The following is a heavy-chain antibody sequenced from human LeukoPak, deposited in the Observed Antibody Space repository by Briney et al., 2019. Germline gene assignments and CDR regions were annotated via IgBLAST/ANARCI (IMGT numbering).Heavy chain of an antibody. V-gene: IGHV1-18*01. CDR1: GYTFTSYG. CDR2: ISAYNGNT. CDR3: ARDLFKLPLPAAIPDYYGMDV. J-gene: IGHJ6*02. D-gene: IGHD2-2*02. Sequence: ASVKASCKASGYTFTSYGISWVRQAPGQGLEWMGWISAYNGNTNYAQKLQGRVTMTRDTSTSTVYMELSSLRSEDTAVYYCARDLFKLPLPAAIPDYYGMDVWGQGTTVTVSS.